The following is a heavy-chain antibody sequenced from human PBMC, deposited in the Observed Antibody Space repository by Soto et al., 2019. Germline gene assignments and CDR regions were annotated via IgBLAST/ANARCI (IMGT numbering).Heavy chain of an antibody. CDR3: APTRYDYGDDAVGY. CDR1: GFTFNKYA. Sequence: PGGSLRLSCVASGFTFNKYAMTWVRQAPGKGLEWVSSISGSSSTTYYADSVKGRFTISRDNSKNTVYLHMNSLRTEDTAVYYCAPTRYDYGDDAVGYWGQGTMVTVYS. CDR2: ISGSSSTT. V-gene: IGHV3-23*01. J-gene: IGHJ4*01. D-gene: IGHD4-17*01.